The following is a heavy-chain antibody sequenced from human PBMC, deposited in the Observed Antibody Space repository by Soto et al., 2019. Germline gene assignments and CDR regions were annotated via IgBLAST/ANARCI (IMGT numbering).Heavy chain of an antibody. J-gene: IGHJ5*02. D-gene: IGHD3-10*01. CDR3: AREGLLWFGELTQTNWFDP. Sequence: SETLSLTCTVSGGSISSYYWSWIRQPPEKGLEWIGYIYYSGSTNYNPSLKSRVTISVDTSKNQFSLKLSSVTAADTAVYYCAREGLLWFGELTQTNWFDPWGQGTLVTVSS. V-gene: IGHV4-59*12. CDR1: GGSISSYY. CDR2: IYYSGST.